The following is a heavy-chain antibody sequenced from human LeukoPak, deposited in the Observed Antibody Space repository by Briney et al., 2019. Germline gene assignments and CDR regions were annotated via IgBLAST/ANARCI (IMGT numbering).Heavy chain of an antibody. CDR3: ARDLGFSSSWYVSYWFGP. CDR2: IYTSGST. D-gene: IGHD6-13*01. J-gene: IGHJ5*02. V-gene: IGHV4-4*07. Sequence: SETLSLTCTVSGGSISSYYWSWIRQPAGKGLEWIGRIYTSGSTNYNPSLRSRVTMSVDTSKNQFSLKLSSVTAADTAVYYCARDLGFSSSWYVSYWFGPWGQGTLVTVSS. CDR1: GGSISSYY.